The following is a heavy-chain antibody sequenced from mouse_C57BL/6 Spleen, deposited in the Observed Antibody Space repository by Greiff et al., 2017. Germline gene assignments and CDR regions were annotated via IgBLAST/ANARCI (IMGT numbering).Heavy chain of an antibody. V-gene: IGHV1-61*01. J-gene: IGHJ4*01. Sequence: QVQLQQPGAELVRPGSSVKLSCKASGYTFTSYWMDWVKQRPGQGLEWIGNIYPSDSETHYNQKFKDKATLTVDKSSSTAYMPLSSLTSEDSAVYYCARGGIYYGYIYYAMDYWGQGTSVTVSS. CDR2: IYPSDSET. CDR1: GYTFTSYW. CDR3: ARGGIYYGYIYYAMDY. D-gene: IGHD2-2*01.